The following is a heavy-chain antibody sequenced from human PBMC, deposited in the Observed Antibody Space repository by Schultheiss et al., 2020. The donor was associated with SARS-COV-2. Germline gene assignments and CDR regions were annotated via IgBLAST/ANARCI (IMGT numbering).Heavy chain of an antibody. Sequence: GESLKISCAASGFTFSSYAMHWVRQAPGKGLEYVSAISSNGGSTYYANSVKGRFTISRDNSKNTLYLQMGSLRAEDMAVYYCARGNRVDTAMVAFDYWGQGTLVTVSS. CDR1: GFTFSSYA. D-gene: IGHD5-18*01. J-gene: IGHJ4*02. CDR3: ARGNRVDTAMVAFDY. CDR2: ISSNGGST. V-gene: IGHV3-64*01.